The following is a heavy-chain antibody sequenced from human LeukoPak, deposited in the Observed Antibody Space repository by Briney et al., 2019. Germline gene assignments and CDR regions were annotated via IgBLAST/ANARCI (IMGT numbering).Heavy chain of an antibody. CDR1: GYTFTSYY. CDR2: INPRGGST. Sequence: ASVKVSCKASGYTFTSYYMHWVRQAPGQGLEWMGLINPRGGSTSSAQTFQGRVTMTRDTSLTTAYMDLSSLRSDDTAVYLCARGGNFWSGYYTYDFWGQGTVVTVSS. D-gene: IGHD3-3*01. J-gene: IGHJ4*02. V-gene: IGHV1-46*01. CDR3: ARGGNFWSGYYTYDF.